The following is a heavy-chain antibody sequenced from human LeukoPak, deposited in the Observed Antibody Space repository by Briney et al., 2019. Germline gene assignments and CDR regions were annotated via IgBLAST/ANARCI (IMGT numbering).Heavy chain of an antibody. CDR3: GRGHWGLDY. V-gene: IGHV3-11*04. CDR2: ISNSGSSI. D-gene: IGHD7-27*01. Sequence: GGSLRLSCAASGFTFSGSCMTWIRQAPGKGLEWVSYISNSGSSIYYADSVKGRFTTSRDNAKSSLYLQMNSLRAEDTAVYYCGRGHWGLDYWGQGALVTVSS. CDR1: GFTFSGSC. J-gene: IGHJ4*02.